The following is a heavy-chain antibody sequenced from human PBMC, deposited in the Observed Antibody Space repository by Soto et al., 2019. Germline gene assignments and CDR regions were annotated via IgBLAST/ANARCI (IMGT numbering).Heavy chain of an antibody. D-gene: IGHD2-15*01. V-gene: IGHV1-46*01. J-gene: IGHJ1*01. CDR2: VNPSGGST. CDR1: GYIFTAYS. Sequence: QVQLVQSGAEVKKPGASVKVSCKASGYIFTAYSMHWVRQAPGQGLEWMGVVNPSGGSTNYAQKFQGRITMTRDTSTSTVYMDLNSLTSEDTAVYYCAREENCSDGSCYSEYFQRLGQGTLVTVSS. CDR3: AREENCSDGSCYSEYFQR.